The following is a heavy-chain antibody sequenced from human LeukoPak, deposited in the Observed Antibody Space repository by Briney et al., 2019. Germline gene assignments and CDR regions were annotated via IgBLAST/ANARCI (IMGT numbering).Heavy chain of an antibody. CDR2: VTGGGDGT. V-gene: IGHV3-23*01. CDR3: GSDPNGDYVGALGY. J-gene: IGHJ4*01. CDR1: GFSISSYA. Sequence: PGGSLRLSCAASGFSISSYALAWVRPTPGKGLEWVSAVTGGGDGTHYVDSVKGRFTISRDNSKNTIYLQMNSLRVEDTAIYFCGSDPNGDYVGALGYWGRGTLVTVTS. D-gene: IGHD2-8*01.